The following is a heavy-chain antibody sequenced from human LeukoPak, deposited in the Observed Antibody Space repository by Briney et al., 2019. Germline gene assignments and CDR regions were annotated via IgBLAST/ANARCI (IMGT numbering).Heavy chain of an antibody. CDR1: GDSISSRSYF. D-gene: IGHD3-10*01. CDR2: MYYSGST. CDR3: ARHYGP. J-gene: IGHJ5*02. V-gene: IGHV4-39*01. Sequence: SETLSLTCTVSGDSISSRSYFWDWIRQSPGKGLEGIGSMYYSGSTYYSPPLKGRVPMSIDTAENQFSLKLTSVTAADTAVYYCARHYGPWGQGTLVTVSS.